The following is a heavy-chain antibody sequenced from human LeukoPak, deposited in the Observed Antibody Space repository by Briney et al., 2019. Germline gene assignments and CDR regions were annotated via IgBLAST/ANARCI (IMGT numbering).Heavy chain of an antibody. V-gene: IGHV1-2*02. CDR3: ARGSSGWYTFDY. Sequence: ASVKVSCKASGYTFTGYYMHWVRQAPGQGLEWMGWINPNSGGTNYAQKFQGRVTMTRDTSISTAYMELSRLRSEDTAVYYCARGSSGWYTFDYWGQGTLVTVSS. D-gene: IGHD6-19*01. CDR2: INPNSGGT. J-gene: IGHJ4*02. CDR1: GYTFTGYY.